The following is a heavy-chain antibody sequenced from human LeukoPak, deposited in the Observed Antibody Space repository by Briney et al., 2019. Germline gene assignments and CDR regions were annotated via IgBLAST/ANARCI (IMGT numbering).Heavy chain of an antibody. V-gene: IGHV3-7*03. J-gene: IGHJ5*02. CDR1: GFTFSNYW. CDR3: ARVGDSGSYYNWFDP. Sequence: PGGSLRLSCSASGFTFSNYWMNWVRQAPGKGLEWVANIKQDGSEKYYVDSVKGRFTISRDNAKNSLYLQMNSLRAEDTAVYYCARVGDSGSYYNWFDPWGQGTLVTVSS. CDR2: IKQDGSEK. D-gene: IGHD1-26*01.